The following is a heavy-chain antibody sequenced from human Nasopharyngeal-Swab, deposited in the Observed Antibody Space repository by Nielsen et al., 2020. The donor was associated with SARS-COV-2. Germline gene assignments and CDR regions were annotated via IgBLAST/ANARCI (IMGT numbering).Heavy chain of an antibody. CDR2: IYYSGST. D-gene: IGHD3-3*01. V-gene: IGHV4-31*03. J-gene: IGHJ4*02. CDR1: GGSINSGDYY. Sequence: LRLSCTVSGGSINSGDYYWSWIRQHPGKGLEWIGYIYYSGSTYYNPSLKSRLTISVDTSKNQFSLKLSSVTAADTAVYYCARAPTVFGVVITAFDYWGQGALVTVSS. CDR3: ARAPTVFGVVITAFDY.